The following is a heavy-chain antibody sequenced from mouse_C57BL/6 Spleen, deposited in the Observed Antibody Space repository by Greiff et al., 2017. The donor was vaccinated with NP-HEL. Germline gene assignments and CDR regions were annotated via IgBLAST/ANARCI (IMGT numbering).Heavy chain of an antibody. CDR2: ISSGGDYI. V-gene: IGHV5-9-1*02. J-gene: IGHJ4*01. CDR3: TRGSKSPFYYAMDY. D-gene: IGHD1-1*01. Sequence: EVKVVESGEGLVKPGGSLKLSCAASGFTFSSYAMSWVRQTPEKRLEWVAYISSGGDYIYYADTVKGRFTISRDNARNTLYLQMSSLKSEDTAMYYCTRGSKSPFYYAMDYWGQGTSVTVSS. CDR1: GFTFSSYA.